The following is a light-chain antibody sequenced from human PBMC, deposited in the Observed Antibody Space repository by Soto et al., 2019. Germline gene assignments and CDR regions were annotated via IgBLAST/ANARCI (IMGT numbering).Light chain of an antibody. CDR3: QQYDSPWDS. CDR1: RSVSTW. CDR2: KAS. J-gene: IGKJ2*03. Sequence: IQMTQSPSTLSASVGDRVIITCRASRSVSTWLAWYQQKPGKAPKLLISKASNLESGIPSRFSGSGSGTEFTLTISSLQPADFATYYCQQYDSPWDSFGQGTKLEIK. V-gene: IGKV1-5*03.